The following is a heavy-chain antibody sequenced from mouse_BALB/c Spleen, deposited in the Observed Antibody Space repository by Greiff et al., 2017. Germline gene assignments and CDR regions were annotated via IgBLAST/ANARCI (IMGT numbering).Heavy chain of an antibody. CDR2: IDPETGGT. J-gene: IGHJ4*01. CDR3: TRGQVRRDYAMDY. CDR1: GYTFTDYE. Sequence: VQLVESGAELVRPGASVSLSCKASGYTFTDYEMHWVKQTPVHGLEWIGAIDPETGGTAYNQKFKGRATLTADKSSSTAYMELRSLTSEDSAVYYCTRGQVRRDYAMDYWGQGTSVTVSS. D-gene: IGHD2-14*01. V-gene: IGHV1-15*01.